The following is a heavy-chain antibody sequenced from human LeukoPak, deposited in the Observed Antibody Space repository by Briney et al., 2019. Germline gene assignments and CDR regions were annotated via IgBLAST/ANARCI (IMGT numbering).Heavy chain of an antibody. J-gene: IGHJ5*02. CDR2: ISGSGGST. V-gene: IGHV3-23*01. CDR3: AKDPIMTTVTSTLGFDP. D-gene: IGHD4-17*01. Sequence: GGSLRLSCAASGFTFSSYAMSWVRQAPGKGLEWVSAISGSGGSTYYADSVKGRFTISRDNSKNTLYLQMNSLRAEDTAVYYCAKDPIMTTVTSTLGFDPWGQGTLVTVSS. CDR1: GFTFSSYA.